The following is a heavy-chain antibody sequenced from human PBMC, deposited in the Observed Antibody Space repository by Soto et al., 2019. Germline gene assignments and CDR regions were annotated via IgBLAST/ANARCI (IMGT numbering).Heavy chain of an antibody. V-gene: IGHV4-34*01. J-gene: IGHJ5*02. D-gene: IGHD6-13*01. CDR3: ARGLGLAAAHPLNLCDP. CDR2: INHSGST. Sequence: PSLTCAVYGGSFRGYYWSWIRQPQGKGLEWIGEINHSGSTNYNPSLKSRDTIPVDTSKNQFSLKLSSVTAADTAVYYCARGLGLAAAHPLNLCDPWGPGTLVTVSS. CDR1: GGSFRGYY.